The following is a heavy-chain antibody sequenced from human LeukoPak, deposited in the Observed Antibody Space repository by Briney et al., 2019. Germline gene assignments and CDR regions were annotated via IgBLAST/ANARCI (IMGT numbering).Heavy chain of an antibody. Sequence: GGSLRLSCAASGFTFGSYSMNWVRQAPGKGLEWISYISSGSRTICYADSVEGRFTVSRDNAKNSLYPQMRSLRAEDTAVYYCARESITGHRDFDYWGQGTLVTVSS. CDR2: ISSGSRTI. D-gene: IGHD1-20*01. J-gene: IGHJ4*02. CDR3: ARESITGHRDFDY. V-gene: IGHV3-48*01. CDR1: GFTFGSYS.